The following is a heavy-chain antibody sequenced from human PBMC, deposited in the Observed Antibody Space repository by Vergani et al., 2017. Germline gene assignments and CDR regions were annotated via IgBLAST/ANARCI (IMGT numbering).Heavy chain of an antibody. V-gene: IGHV3-9*01. CDR1: GFTFQAFA. D-gene: IGHD3-16*01. CDR2: IDRNYGVK. Sequence: EVQLLESGGGFVQPGGSLRLSCTASGFTFQAFAFHWVRQVSGRGLEWVSGIDRNYGVKNGNSFEGRFSISRDNAKKAVFLQMNNLRHEDTALYFCVKDNDYDADGPFDLWGRGTLVTVSS. CDR3: VKDNDYDADGPFDL. J-gene: IGHJ2*01.